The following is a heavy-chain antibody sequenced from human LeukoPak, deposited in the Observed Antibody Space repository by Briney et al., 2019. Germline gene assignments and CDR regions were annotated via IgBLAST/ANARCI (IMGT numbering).Heavy chain of an antibody. CDR1: GFTVSSNY. Sequence: SGGSLRLSCAASGFTVSSNYMSWVRQAPGKGLEWVSVIYSGGSTYYADSVKGRFTISRDNAKNSLYLQMNSLRAEDTAVYYCTREQYGDYFDYWGQGTLVTVSS. V-gene: IGHV3-53*01. CDR3: TREQYGDYFDY. D-gene: IGHD4-17*01. J-gene: IGHJ4*02. CDR2: IYSGGST.